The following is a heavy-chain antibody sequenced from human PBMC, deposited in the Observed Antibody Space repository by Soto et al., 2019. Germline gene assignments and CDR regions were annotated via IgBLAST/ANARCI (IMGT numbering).Heavy chain of an antibody. D-gene: IGHD4-17*01. CDR1: GFTFSKFS. V-gene: IGHV3-48*01. J-gene: IGHJ4*02. CDR3: VRDLAYGFDS. CDR2: LRDSDNMI. Sequence: GGCLRLSGSTSGFTFSKFSKNWVRQAPGKGLEWISYLRDSDNMIQYADSVKGRFTISRDNAKNSLYLQMNSLRVEDTAVYYCVRDLAYGFDSWGQGTLVTVSS.